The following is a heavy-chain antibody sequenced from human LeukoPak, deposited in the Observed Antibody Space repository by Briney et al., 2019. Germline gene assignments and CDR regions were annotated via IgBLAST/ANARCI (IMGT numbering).Heavy chain of an antibody. CDR2: INPSGGST. CDR1: GYTFASYY. J-gene: IGHJ4*02. V-gene: IGHV1-46*01. CDR3: ARDSYSSGWFPVGGNY. Sequence: ASVKVSCKASGYTFASYYMHWVRQAPGQGLEWMGIINPSGGSTSYAQKFQGRVTMTRDTSTSTVYMELSSLRSEDTAVYYCARDSYSSGWFPVGGNYWGQGTLVTVSS. D-gene: IGHD6-19*01.